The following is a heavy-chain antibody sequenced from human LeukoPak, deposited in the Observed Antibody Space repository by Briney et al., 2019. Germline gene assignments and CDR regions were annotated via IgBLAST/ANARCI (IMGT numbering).Heavy chain of an antibody. Sequence: GGSLRLSCVASGFTFSRYWMNWVRQAPGKGLEWVANIKEDGSDKNYVDSVKGRFTISRDNAKNSLFLQMNSLRAEDTAMYYCARDNSVGDNAWWFDPWGQGTLVTVSS. D-gene: IGHD1-26*01. V-gene: IGHV3-7*01. CDR2: IKEDGSDK. CDR3: ARDNSVGDNAWWFDP. CDR1: GFTFSRYW. J-gene: IGHJ5*02.